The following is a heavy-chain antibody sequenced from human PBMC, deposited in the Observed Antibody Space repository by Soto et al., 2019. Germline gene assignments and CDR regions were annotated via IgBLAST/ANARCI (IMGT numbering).Heavy chain of an antibody. D-gene: IGHD6-13*01. V-gene: IGHV1-69*13. J-gene: IGHJ5*02. CDR3: ARERAAAGIDWFDP. Sequence: SVKVSCKASGGTFSSYAISWVRQAPGQGLEWMGGIIPIFGTANYAQKFQGRVTITADESTSTAYMELSSLRSEDTAVYYCARERAAAGIDWFDPWGQGTLVTVSS. CDR1: GGTFSSYA. CDR2: IIPIFGTA.